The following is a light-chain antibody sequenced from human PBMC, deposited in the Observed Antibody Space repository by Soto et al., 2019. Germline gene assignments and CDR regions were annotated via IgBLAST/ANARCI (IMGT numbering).Light chain of an antibody. J-gene: IGLJ1*01. CDR2: DVS. Sequence: QSALTQPASVSGSPGASITISCTGTSSDVGAYNYVSWYQQDPGKAPKLMIYDVSSRPSGVSNRFSGSKSGHTASLTISGLQAEDEADYYCSSYTSSSTYVFGTGTKLTVL. V-gene: IGLV2-14*01. CDR3: SSYTSSSTYV. CDR1: SSDVGAYNY.